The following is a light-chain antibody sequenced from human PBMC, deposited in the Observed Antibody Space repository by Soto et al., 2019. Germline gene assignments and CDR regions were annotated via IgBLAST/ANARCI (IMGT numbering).Light chain of an antibody. V-gene: IGKV1-39*01. CDR3: QQSDNTPHT. J-gene: IGKJ2*01. Sequence: DVQMTQSPSSLSASVGDSVTITCRASQGVSAYLFWYQQTLGKAPKLLIYAESNLLSGVPSRFSGSGSGTNFTLTSSSLQPEDFATYYCQQSDNTPHTFGQGTKLETK. CDR2: AES. CDR1: QGVSAY.